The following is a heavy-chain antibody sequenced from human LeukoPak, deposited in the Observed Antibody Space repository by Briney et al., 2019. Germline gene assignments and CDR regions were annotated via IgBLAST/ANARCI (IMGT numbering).Heavy chain of an antibody. Sequence: SETLSLTCTVSGGSITTTDYQWGWIRQAPGKGLEWIGNLYYSGSTSYNPSLKSRVTVPVDTSNNQFSLKLNSVTAADTAVYYCARLRNYSTGWYRGTFDIWGQGTVVTVSS. CDR3: ARLRNYSTGWYRGTFDI. J-gene: IGHJ3*02. D-gene: IGHD6-19*01. CDR2: LYYSGST. CDR1: GGSITTTDYQ. V-gene: IGHV4-39*01.